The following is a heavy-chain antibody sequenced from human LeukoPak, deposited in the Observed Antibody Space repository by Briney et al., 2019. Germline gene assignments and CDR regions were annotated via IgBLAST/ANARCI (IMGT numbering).Heavy chain of an antibody. CDR3: ARAVGPFDY. CDR1: GFTISSYA. J-gene: IGHJ4*02. Sequence: GGSLRLSCAASGFTISSYAMHWVRQAPGKGLEWVAAIWPDGSYKYYADSVKGRFTISRDNSKNTVYLQMNTLRDEDTAVYYCARAVGPFDYWGQGTLVTVSS. D-gene: IGHD3-16*01. CDR2: IWPDGSYK. V-gene: IGHV3-33*08.